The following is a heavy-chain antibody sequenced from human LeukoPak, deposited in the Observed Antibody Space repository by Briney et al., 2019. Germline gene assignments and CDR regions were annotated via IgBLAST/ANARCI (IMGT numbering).Heavy chain of an antibody. J-gene: IGHJ6*03. CDR3: ARAGYYYYKDV. CDR1: GYTFTNYG. CDR2: ISAYNDNT. Sequence: GPVKVSCKASGYTFTNYGISWVRQAPGQGLEWMGWISAYNDNTIYEQKLQGRVTMTTDTSTSTAYMELRSLRSDDTAVYYCARAGYYYYKDVWGKGTTVTVSS. V-gene: IGHV1-18*01.